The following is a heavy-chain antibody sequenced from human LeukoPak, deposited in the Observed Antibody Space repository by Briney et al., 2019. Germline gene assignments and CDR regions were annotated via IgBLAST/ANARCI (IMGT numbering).Heavy chain of an antibody. CDR2: INHSGST. CDR1: GRSFSGYY. D-gene: IGHD3-22*01. Sequence: SETLSLTCAVYGRSFSGYYWSWIRQPPGKGLEWRGEINHSGSTNYNPSLKSRVTISVDTSKNQFSLKLSSMTAADTAVYYCARGIRDYYDSSGYYYFDYWGQGTLVTVSS. V-gene: IGHV4-34*01. J-gene: IGHJ4*02. CDR3: ARGIRDYYDSSGYYYFDY.